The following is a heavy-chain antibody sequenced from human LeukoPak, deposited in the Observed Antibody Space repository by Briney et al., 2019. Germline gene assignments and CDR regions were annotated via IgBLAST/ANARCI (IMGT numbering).Heavy chain of an antibody. J-gene: IGHJ3*02. Sequence: ASVKVSCKASGYTFTGYYMHWVRQAPGQGLEWMGWINPNSGGTNYAQKFQGRVTMTRDTSISTAYMELSRLRSDDTAVYYCASPKDSSGYYGRGAFDIWGQGTMVTVSP. CDR3: ASPKDSSGYYGRGAFDI. V-gene: IGHV1-2*02. CDR1: GYTFTGYY. CDR2: INPNSGGT. D-gene: IGHD3-22*01.